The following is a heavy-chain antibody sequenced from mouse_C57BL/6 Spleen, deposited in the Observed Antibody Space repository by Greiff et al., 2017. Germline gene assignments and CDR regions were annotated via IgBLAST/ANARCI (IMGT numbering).Heavy chain of an antibody. CDR1: GYTFTSYW. Sequence: QVKLQQPGAEPVKPGASVKMSCKASGYTFTSYWITWVKQRPGQGLEWIGDIYPGSGSTNYNEKFKSKATLTVDTSSSTAYMQLSSLTSEDSAVYYCARGAQATLYAMDYWGQGTSVTVSS. CDR2: IYPGSGST. V-gene: IGHV1-55*01. J-gene: IGHJ4*01. D-gene: IGHD3-2*02. CDR3: ARGAQATLYAMDY.